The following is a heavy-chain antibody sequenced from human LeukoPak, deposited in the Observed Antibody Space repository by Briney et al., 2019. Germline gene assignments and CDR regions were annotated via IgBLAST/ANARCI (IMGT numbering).Heavy chain of an antibody. V-gene: IGHV4-59*08. D-gene: IGHD5-12*01. CDR1: GGSISSYY. Sequence: SETLSLTCTVSGGSISSYYWSWIRQPPGTGLEWIGNIFYTGSTKYSPSLESRVTLSVDTSKNQFSLKLTSVTAADTAVYYCARIYRASPYCFDYWGQGTLVTVSS. CDR2: IFYTGST. J-gene: IGHJ4*02. CDR3: ARIYRASPYCFDY.